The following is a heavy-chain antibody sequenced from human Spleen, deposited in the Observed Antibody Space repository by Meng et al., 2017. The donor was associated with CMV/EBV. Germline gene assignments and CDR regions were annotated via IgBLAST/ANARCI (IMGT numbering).Heavy chain of an antibody. Sequence: GEVLESGGGLVPAGGSLSVSCAASGFTFSSYAMSWVRQAPGKGLEWVSAISGSGGSTYYADSVKGRFTISRDNSKNTLYLQMNSLRAEDTAVYYCAKEYYDFWSGSQYYFDYWGQGTLVTVSS. D-gene: IGHD3-3*01. V-gene: IGHV3-23*01. CDR3: AKEYYDFWSGSQYYFDY. CDR2: ISGSGGST. CDR1: GFTFSSYA. J-gene: IGHJ4*02.